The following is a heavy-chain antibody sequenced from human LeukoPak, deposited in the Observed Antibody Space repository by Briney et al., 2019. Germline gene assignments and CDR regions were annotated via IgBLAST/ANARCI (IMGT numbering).Heavy chain of an antibody. Sequence: QSGGSLRLSCAASGFTFGSYAMSWVRQAPGKGLEWVSTISGSGGSTYYADSVKGRFTISRDNSKNTLSLQMNSLRGEDTAVYYCAKGRELGGRFYFDYWGQGTLVTVSS. V-gene: IGHV3-23*01. CDR1: GFTFGSYA. J-gene: IGHJ4*02. D-gene: IGHD1-26*01. CDR3: AKGRELGGRFYFDY. CDR2: ISGSGGST.